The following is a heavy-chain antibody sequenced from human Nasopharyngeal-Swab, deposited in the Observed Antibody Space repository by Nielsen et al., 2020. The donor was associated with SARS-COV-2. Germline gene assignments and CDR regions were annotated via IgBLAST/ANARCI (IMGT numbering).Heavy chain of an antibody. CDR3: ARSCGTVGCPFDP. V-gene: IGHV1-2*06. CDR1: GDTFTGYY. CDR2: FSLESGGT. J-gene: IGHJ5*02. Sequence: ASVKVSCKTSGDTFTGYYVHWARQAPGQGLEWMGRFSLESGGTNYAQIFRGRVTLTRDTSISTAYLELKSLRSDDTAAYYCARSCGTVGCPFDPWGQGTLVTVSS. D-gene: IGHD2-15*01.